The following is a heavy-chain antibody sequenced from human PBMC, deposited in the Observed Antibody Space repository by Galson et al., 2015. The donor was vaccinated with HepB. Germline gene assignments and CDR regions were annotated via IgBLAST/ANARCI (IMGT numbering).Heavy chain of an antibody. Sequence: SLRLSCAASGFTFSSYAMSWVRQAPGKGLEWVSAISGSGGSTYYADSVKGRFTISRDNSKNTLYLQMNSLRAEDTAVYYCAKEFSITIFGVVIMRKLDYWGQGTLVTVAS. V-gene: IGHV3-23*01. J-gene: IGHJ4*02. CDR1: GFTFSSYA. CDR3: AKEFSITIFGVVIMRKLDY. CDR2: ISGSGGST. D-gene: IGHD3-3*01.